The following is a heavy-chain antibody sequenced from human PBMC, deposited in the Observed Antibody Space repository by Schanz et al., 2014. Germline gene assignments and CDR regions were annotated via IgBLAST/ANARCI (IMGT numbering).Heavy chain of an antibody. CDR1: GYTFTSYD. CDR2: MNSKTGNT. D-gene: IGHD3-16*01. J-gene: IGHJ4*02. V-gene: IGHV1-8*01. CDR3: TKGRTFAR. Sequence: QVQLVQSGAEVKQPGASVKVSCKASGYTFTSYDINWVRQATGQGLEWMGWMNSKTGNTGYAQRFQGIVTMTRNTSITPASVELSSLRSGDTAAYYGTKGRTFARWGQGTLVTVSS.